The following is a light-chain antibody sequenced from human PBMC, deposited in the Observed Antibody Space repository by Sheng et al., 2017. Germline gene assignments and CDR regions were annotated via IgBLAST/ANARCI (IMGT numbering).Light chain of an antibody. CDR3: SSYTTSSNFV. Sequence: QSALTQPPSVSGSPGQSVTVSCTGSSSDVGTYNRVSWYQQPPGTAPKLMIYEVSNRPSGVPDRFSGSKSGNTASLTISGLQAEDEGDYYCSSYTTSSNFVFGGGTETDRL. CDR2: EVS. J-gene: IGLJ2*01. V-gene: IGLV2-18*02. CDR1: SSDVGTYNR.